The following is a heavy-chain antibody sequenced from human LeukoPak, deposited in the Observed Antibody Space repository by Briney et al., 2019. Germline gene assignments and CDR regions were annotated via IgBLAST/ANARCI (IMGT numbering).Heavy chain of an antibody. CDR3: ARGPDFWGSFDY. D-gene: IGHD3-3*01. CDR1: GGSFSGYY. J-gene: IGHJ4*02. CDR2: INHSGST. Sequence: PSETLSLTCAVYGGSFSGYYWSWIRQPPGKGLEWIGEINHSGSTNYNPSLKSRVTISVDTSKNQFSLKLSSVTAADTAVYYCARGPDFWGSFDYWGQGTLVTVSS. V-gene: IGHV4-34*01.